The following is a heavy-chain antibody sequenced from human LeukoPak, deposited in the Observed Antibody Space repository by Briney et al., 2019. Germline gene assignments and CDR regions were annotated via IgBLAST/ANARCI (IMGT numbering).Heavy chain of an antibody. CDR2: IYYSGST. CDR3: ASSGYSHGTFDY. D-gene: IGHD5-18*01. CDR1: GGSISSYY. V-gene: IGHV4-59*08. Sequence: PSETLSLTCTVSGGSISSYYWSWIRQPPGKGLEWIGYIYYSGSTNYNPSLKSRVTISVDTSKNQFSLKLSSVTAADTAVYYCASSGYSHGTFDYWGQGTLVTVSS. J-gene: IGHJ4*02.